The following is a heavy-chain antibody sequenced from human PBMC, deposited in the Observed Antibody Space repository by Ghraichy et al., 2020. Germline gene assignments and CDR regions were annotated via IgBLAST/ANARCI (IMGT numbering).Heavy chain of an antibody. J-gene: IGHJ6*02. CDR3: ARDSEERWLQLRGPYYYYGMDV. CDR1: GYTFTSYG. D-gene: IGHD5-24*01. V-gene: IGHV1-18*04. Sequence: ASVKVSCKASGYTFTSYGISWVRQAPGQGLEWMGWISAYNGNTNYAQKLQGRVTMTTDTSTSTAYMELRSLRSDDTAVYYCARDSEERWLQLRGPYYYYGMDVWGQGTTVTVSS. CDR2: ISAYNGNT.